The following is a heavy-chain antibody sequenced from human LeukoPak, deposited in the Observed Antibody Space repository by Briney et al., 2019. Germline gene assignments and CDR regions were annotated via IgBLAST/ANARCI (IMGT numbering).Heavy chain of an antibody. D-gene: IGHD3-22*01. J-gene: IGHJ4*02. CDR1: GFTFDDYA. Sequence: GGSLRLSCAASGFTFDDYAMHWVRQAPGKGLEWVSGISWNSGSIGYADSVKGRFTISRDNAKNSLYLQMNSLRAEDMALYYCAKDNGPGSSGYYDFDYWGQGTLVTVSS. CDR2: ISWNSGSI. CDR3: AKDNGPGSSGYYDFDY. V-gene: IGHV3-9*03.